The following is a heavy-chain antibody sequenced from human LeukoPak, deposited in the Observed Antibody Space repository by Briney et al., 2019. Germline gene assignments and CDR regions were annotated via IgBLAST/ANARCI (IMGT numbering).Heavy chain of an antibody. Sequence: PSETLSLTRTVSGGSIRSSHWSWIRQPPGKGLEFIGYIYYSGTSNYNPSLKSRVTTSVDTSKNQFSPKLSSVTAADTAVYYCARPLMVRGEGFYFDHWGQGALVTVSS. D-gene: IGHD3-10*01. CDR3: ARPLMVRGEGFYFDH. V-gene: IGHV4-59*12. CDR1: GGSIRSSH. J-gene: IGHJ4*02. CDR2: IYYSGTS.